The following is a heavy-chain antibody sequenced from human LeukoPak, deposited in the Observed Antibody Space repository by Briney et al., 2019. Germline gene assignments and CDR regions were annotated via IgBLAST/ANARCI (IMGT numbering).Heavy chain of an antibody. CDR2: IKEDGSEK. CDR3: ATKEPSTSGWSY. CDR1: GFTFDRDW. D-gene: IGHD6-19*01. V-gene: IGHV3-7*01. J-gene: IGHJ4*02. Sequence: GGSLRLSCTASGFTFDRDWTAWVRQAPGKGLEWVANIKEDGSEKNYVDSVKGRFTMSRDNAENSVYLQMNDLRAEDTGVYYCATKEPSTSGWSYWGQGTLVTVSS.